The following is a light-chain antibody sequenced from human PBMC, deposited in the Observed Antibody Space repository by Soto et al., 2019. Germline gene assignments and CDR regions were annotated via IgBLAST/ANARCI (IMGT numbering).Light chain of an antibody. J-gene: IGLJ2*01. CDR1: SSNIGSNT. Sequence: QSVLTQPPSASGTPGQRVTISFSGSSSNIGSNTVNWYQQLPGTAPKLVIYSNNQRPSGVPDRFSGSKSGTSASLAISGLQSEDEADYYCVAWDDSLNGYVVFSGGTKVTVL. CDR2: SNN. CDR3: VAWDDSLNGYVV. V-gene: IGLV1-44*01.